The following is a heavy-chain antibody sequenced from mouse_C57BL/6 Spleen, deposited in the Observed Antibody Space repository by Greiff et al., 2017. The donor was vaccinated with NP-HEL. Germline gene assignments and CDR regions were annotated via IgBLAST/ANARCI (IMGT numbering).Heavy chain of an antibody. J-gene: IGHJ3*01. CDR3: ARGYYGSSYNWFAY. CDR1: GFTFSDYG. Sequence: EVQGVESGGGLVKPGGSLKLSCAASGFTFSDYGMHWVRQAPEKGLEWVAYISSGSSTIYYADTVKGRFTISRDNAKNTLFLQMTSLRSEDTAMYYCARGYYGSSYNWFAYWGQGTLVTVSA. CDR2: ISSGSSTI. V-gene: IGHV5-17*01. D-gene: IGHD1-1*01.